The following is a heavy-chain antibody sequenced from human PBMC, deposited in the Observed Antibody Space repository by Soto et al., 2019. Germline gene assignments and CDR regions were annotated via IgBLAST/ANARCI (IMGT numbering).Heavy chain of an antibody. CDR1: GYSFTSYW. CDR2: IDPSDSYT. J-gene: IGHJ3*02. Sequence: GESLKISCKGSGYSFTSYWISWVRQMPGKGLEWMGRIDPSDSYTNYSPSFQGHVTISADKSISTAYLQWSSLKAADTAMYYFERVTVVYADLKDAFDIWGHGTMGTVSS. D-gene: IGHD2-8*01. V-gene: IGHV5-10-1*01. CDR3: ERVTVVYADLKDAFDI.